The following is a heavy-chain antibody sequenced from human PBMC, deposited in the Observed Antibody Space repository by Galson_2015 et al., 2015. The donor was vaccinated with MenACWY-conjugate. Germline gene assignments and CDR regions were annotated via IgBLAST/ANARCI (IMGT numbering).Heavy chain of an antibody. V-gene: IGHV4-59*01. CDR1: GGSISSYY. Sequence: TLSLTCTVSGGSISSYYWSWIRQPPGKGLEWIGYIYYSGSTNYNPSLKSRVTISVDTSKNQFSLKLSSVTAADTAVYYCARGIQYLYYYYGMDVWGQGTTVTVSS. D-gene: IGHD4-11*01. CDR2: IYYSGST. J-gene: IGHJ6*02. CDR3: ARGIQYLYYYYGMDV.